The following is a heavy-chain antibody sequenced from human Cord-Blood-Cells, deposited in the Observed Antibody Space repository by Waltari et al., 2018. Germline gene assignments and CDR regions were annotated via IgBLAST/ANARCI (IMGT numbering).Heavy chain of an antibody. CDR1: GFTFSGSA. D-gene: IGHD3-22*01. V-gene: IGHV3-73*02. J-gene: IGHJ4*02. CDR2: IRSKANSYAT. CDR3: TSLTTVKGSWDYDSRHFDY. Sequence: EVQLVESGGGLVQPGGSLKLSCAASGFTFSGSAMHWVRQASGKGLEWVGRIRSKANSYATAYAASVKGRFTISRDDSKNTAYLQMNSLKTEDTAVYYCTSLTTVKGSWDYDSRHFDYWGQGTLVTVSS.